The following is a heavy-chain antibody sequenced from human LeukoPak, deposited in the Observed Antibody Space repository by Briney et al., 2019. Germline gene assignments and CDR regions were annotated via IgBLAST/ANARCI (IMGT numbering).Heavy chain of an antibody. CDR3: ARPSAAGHWYFDL. V-gene: IGHV4-59*08. J-gene: IGHJ2*01. D-gene: IGHD6-13*01. Sequence: SETLSLTCTFSGVSIRNYYWSWIRQPSGKGLECLGYFFYSGSTNYNPSLESRVTMSVDTSKSQFFLRLSSVTAADTAVYYCARPSAAGHWYFDLWGRGTLVTVSS. CDR2: FFYSGST. CDR1: GVSIRNYY.